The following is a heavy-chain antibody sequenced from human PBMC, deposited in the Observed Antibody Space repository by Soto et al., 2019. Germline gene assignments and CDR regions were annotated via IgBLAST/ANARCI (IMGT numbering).Heavy chain of an antibody. CDR3: AKEAAAGLHLYFDY. J-gene: IGHJ4*02. D-gene: IGHD6-13*01. CDR1: GFTFSSYG. V-gene: IGHV3-30*18. Sequence: QVQLVESGGGVVQPGRSLRLSCAASGFTFSSYGMHWVRQAPGKGLEWVAVISYDGSNKYYADSVKGRFTISRDNSKNTLYLQMNSLRAEDTAVYYCAKEAAAGLHLYFDYWGQGTLVTVSS. CDR2: ISYDGSNK.